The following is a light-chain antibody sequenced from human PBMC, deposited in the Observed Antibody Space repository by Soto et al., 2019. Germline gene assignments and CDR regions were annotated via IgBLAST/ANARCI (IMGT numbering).Light chain of an antibody. CDR1: QSVSSY. Sequence: EIVLTQSPATLSLSPGERATLSCRASQSVSSYLAWYQQKPGQAPRLLIYDASNRATGIPVRFSGSGSGTDVTLTISSLEPEDVAVDYCQQRSNWPPITFGHGTRLEIK. CDR3: QQRSNWPPIT. CDR2: DAS. V-gene: IGKV3-11*01. J-gene: IGKJ5*01.